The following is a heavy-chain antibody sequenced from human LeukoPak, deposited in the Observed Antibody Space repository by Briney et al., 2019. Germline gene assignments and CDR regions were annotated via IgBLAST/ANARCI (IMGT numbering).Heavy chain of an antibody. CDR3: ARGVLGYCSSTSCYNWFDP. V-gene: IGHV4-34*01. J-gene: IGHJ5*02. D-gene: IGHD2-2*01. CDR1: GGSFSGYY. CDR2: INHSGST. Sequence: SETLSLTCAVYGGSFSGYYWSWIRQPPGKGLEWIGEINHSGSTNYNPCLKSRVTISVDTSKNQFSLKLSSVTAADTAVYYCARGVLGYCSSTSCYNWFDPWGQGTLVTVSS.